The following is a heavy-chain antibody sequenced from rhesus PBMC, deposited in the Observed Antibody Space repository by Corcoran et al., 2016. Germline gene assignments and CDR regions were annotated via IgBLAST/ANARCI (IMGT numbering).Heavy chain of an antibody. V-gene: IGHV4-160*01. J-gene: IGHJ5-1*01. D-gene: IGHD6-31*01. CDR1: GVSLSSPA. Sequence: QVQLQESGPGLVKSSETLSRTCAVSGVSLSSPAWAWIRRAPGKGLEWMARISGSTGSTDYNSSLKSRVTISKDTSKNTFSLELRSVTAADTAVYYCARVDSSGWYNRFDVWGPGVLVTVSS. CDR3: ARVDSSGWYNRFDV. CDR2: ISGSTGST.